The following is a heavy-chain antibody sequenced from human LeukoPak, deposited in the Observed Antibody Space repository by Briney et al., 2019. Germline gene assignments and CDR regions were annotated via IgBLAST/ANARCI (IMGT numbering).Heavy chain of an antibody. V-gene: IGHV3-30*04. J-gene: IGHJ4*02. CDR2: ISYDGSEK. Sequence: PGGPLRLSCAASGFTFSSYAMSWVRQAPGKGLEWVAGISYDGSEKYYADSVKGRFTISRDNSKNTLYVQMNSLRVDDTAVYHCVREHSVAGLRYTFDCWGQGTLVTVSS. D-gene: IGHD6-19*01. CDR3: VREHSVAGLRYTFDC. CDR1: GFTFSSYA.